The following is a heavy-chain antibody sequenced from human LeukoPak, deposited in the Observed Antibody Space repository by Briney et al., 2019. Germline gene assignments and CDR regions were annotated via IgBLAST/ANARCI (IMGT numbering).Heavy chain of an antibody. D-gene: IGHD6-19*01. CDR2: IYTSGST. J-gene: IGHJ4*02. V-gene: IGHV4-61*09. CDR3: ARLHSSGWFDY. CDR1: GVSISSGSYY. Sequence: PSETLSLTCTVSGVSISSGSYYWSWIRQPAGKGLEWIGHIYTSGSTNYNPSLKSRVTISVDTSKNQFSLKLSSVTAADTAVYYCARLHSSGWFDYWGQGTLVTVSS.